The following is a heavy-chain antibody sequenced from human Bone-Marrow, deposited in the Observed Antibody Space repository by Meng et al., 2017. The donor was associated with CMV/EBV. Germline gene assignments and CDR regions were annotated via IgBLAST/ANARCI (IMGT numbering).Heavy chain of an antibody. J-gene: IGHJ4*02. CDR3: ARPNSADYGGNSD. CDR1: GFTFISYG. D-gene: IGHD4-23*01. Sequence: SVKVSCKASGFTFISYGINWVRQAPGQGLEWMGGIIPIFGTANYAQKFQGRVTITTDESTSTAYMELSSLRSEDTAVYYCARPNSADYGGNSDWGQGTLVTVSS. V-gene: IGHV1-69*05. CDR2: IIPIFGTA.